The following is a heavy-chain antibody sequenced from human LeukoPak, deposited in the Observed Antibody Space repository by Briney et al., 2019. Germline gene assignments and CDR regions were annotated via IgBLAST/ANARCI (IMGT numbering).Heavy chain of an antibody. CDR2: IKEDGNEK. D-gene: IGHD1-7*01. CDR1: GFTFSSYW. CDR3: ARRGTTDY. Sequence: GGSLRLSCAASGFTFSSYWMSWVRQAPGKGLEWVAHIKEDGNEKYYVDFVKGRFTISRDDAKKSLYLQMNSLRAEDTAVYYCARRGTTDYWGQGTLVSVSS. V-gene: IGHV3-7*01. J-gene: IGHJ4*02.